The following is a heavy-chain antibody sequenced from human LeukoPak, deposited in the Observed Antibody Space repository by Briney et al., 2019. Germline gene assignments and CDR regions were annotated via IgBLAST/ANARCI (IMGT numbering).Heavy chain of an antibody. J-gene: IGHJ4*02. CDR1: GFTFSSYG. D-gene: IGHD5-24*01. V-gene: IGHV3-30*02. CDR2: IRYDGSNK. Sequence: GGSLRLSCAASGFTFSSYGMHWVRQAPGKGLEWVAFIRYDGSNKYYADSVKGRSTISRDNSKNTLYLQMNSLRAEDTAVCYCARGAWRWEMATSTFDYWGQGTLVTVSS. CDR3: ARGAWRWEMATSTFDY.